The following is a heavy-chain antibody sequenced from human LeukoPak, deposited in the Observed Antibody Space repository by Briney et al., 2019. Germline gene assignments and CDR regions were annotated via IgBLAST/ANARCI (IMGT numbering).Heavy chain of an antibody. J-gene: IGHJ5*02. CDR2: ISYDGSNK. CDR1: GFTFSSYG. D-gene: IGHD4/OR15-4a*01. CDR3: AKDSTLTFDP. V-gene: IGHV3-30*18. Sequence: GRSLRLSCAASGFTFSSYGMHWVRQAPGKGLEWVAVISYDGSNKYYADSVKGRFTISRDNSKNTLYLQMNSLRAEDRAVYYCAKDSTLTFDPWGQGTLVTVSS.